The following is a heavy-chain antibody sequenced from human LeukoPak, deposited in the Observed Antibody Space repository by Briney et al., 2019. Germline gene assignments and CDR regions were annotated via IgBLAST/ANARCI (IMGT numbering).Heavy chain of an antibody. CDR3: ARRTPNTSLRDP. V-gene: IGHV4-39*01. J-gene: IGHJ5*02. D-gene: IGHD1/OR15-1a*01. CDR1: GGSISSYY. CDR2: IYYSGST. Sequence: PSETLSLTCTVSGGSISSYYWAWIRQPPGKGLEWIGNIYYSGSTYYNPSLKSRVTISVDTSKNQISLKLSSVTAADTAVYYCARRTPNTSLRDPWGQGTLVTVSS.